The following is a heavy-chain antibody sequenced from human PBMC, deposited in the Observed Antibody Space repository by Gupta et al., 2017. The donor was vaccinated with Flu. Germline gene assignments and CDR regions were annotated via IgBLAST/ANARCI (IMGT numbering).Heavy chain of an antibody. CDR2: IRGDLNT. J-gene: IGHJ4*01. Sequence: VASIRGDLNTHNADSVKARFTVSRDNSKNTLYLEMNSLGAEDTAVYSCENQSDGSPYNCTYDYWGQGTLVPVSS. V-gene: IGHV3-23*01. CDR3: ENQSDGSPYNCTYDY. D-gene: IGHD3-22*01.